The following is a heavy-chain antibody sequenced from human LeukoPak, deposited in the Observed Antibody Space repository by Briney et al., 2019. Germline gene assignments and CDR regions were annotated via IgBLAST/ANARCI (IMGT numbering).Heavy chain of an antibody. Sequence: GTSLRLSCAASGFTFSSYIMHWVRQAPGEGLEWVAVISYDGSNKYYADSVKGRFTISRDNSQNTLYLQMNSLRPEDTAVHYCARERGYDSFHFDYWGQGALVTVSS. CDR3: ARERGYDSFHFDY. CDR2: ISYDGSNK. D-gene: IGHD5-12*01. V-gene: IGHV3-30*04. J-gene: IGHJ4*02. CDR1: GFTFSSYI.